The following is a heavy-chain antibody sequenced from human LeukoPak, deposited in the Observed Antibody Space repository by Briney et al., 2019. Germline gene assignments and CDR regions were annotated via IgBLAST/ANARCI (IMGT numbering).Heavy chain of an antibody. CDR2: ISTSGGPI. D-gene: IGHD7-27*01. Sequence: PGGSLRLSCATSGFTFSTYSMNWVRQAPGKGLEWVSYISTSGGPIYYADSVKGRFAISRDIAKNSLYLQMNSLRAEDTAVYYCARNTNWAFDYWGQGTLVTVSS. V-gene: IGHV3-48*01. J-gene: IGHJ4*02. CDR3: ARNTNWAFDY. CDR1: GFTFSTYS.